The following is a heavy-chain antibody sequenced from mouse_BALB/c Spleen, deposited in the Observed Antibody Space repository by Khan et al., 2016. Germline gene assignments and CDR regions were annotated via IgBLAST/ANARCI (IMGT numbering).Heavy chain of an antibody. V-gene: IGHV14-3*02. CDR1: GFNIKDTY. CDR3: ARKRKGGSYPFAY. Sequence: VQLQQSGAELVKPGASVKLSCTASGFNIKDTYMHWVKQRHEQGLEWIGRIDPANGNTKYDPKFKGKATIIADTSSNTAYLQLSSLTSEDTSVYYCARKRKGGSYPFAYWGQWTLVTVSA. CDR2: IDPANGNT. J-gene: IGHJ3*01. D-gene: IGHD2-10*01.